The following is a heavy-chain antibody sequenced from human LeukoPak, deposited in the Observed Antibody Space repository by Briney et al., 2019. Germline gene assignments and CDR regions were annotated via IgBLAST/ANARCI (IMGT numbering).Heavy chain of an antibody. CDR3: ARHVIKGGRDGYHFPGTFDI. CDR2: INPSGGST. J-gene: IGHJ3*02. Sequence: ASVKVSCKASGYTFTSYYMHWVRQAPGQGLEWMGIINPSGGSTSYAQKFQGRVTMTRDTSTSTVYMELSSLRSEDTAVYYCARHVIKGGRDGYHFPGTFDIWGQGTMVTVSS. V-gene: IGHV1-46*01. D-gene: IGHD5-24*01. CDR1: GYTFTSYY.